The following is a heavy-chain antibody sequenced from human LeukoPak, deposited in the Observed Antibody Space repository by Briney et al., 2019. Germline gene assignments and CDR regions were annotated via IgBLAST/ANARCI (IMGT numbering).Heavy chain of an antibody. CDR1: GFTVSSNY. CDR2: IYSGGST. D-gene: IGHD4-17*01. J-gene: IGHJ4*02. CDR3: ATSMVTTWAFDY. Sequence: GGSLRLSCAASGFTVSSNYMSWVRQAPGKGLEWVSVIYSGGSTYYADSVKGRFTISRDNSKNTLYLQMNSLRAEDTAVYYCATSMVTTWAFDYWGQGTLVTVSS. V-gene: IGHV3-53*01.